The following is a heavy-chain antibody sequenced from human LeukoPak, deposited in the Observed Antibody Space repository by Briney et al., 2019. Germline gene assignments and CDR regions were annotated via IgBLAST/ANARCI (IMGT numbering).Heavy chain of an antibody. J-gene: IGHJ4*02. CDR1: GYTFTSYG. Sequence: ASVKVSCKASGYTFTSYGISWVRQAPGQWLEWMGWISAYNGNTNYAQKLQGRVTMTTDTSTSTAYMELSRLRSDDTAVYYCARVSWEDRVGSSWGALNYWGQGTLVTVSS. D-gene: IGHD6-13*01. CDR3: ARVSWEDRVGSSWGALNY. CDR2: ISAYNGNT. V-gene: IGHV1-18*01.